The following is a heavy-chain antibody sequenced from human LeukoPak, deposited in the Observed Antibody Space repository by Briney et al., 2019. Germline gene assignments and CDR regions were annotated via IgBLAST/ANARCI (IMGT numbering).Heavy chain of an antibody. V-gene: IGHV3-33*01. Sequence: GRSLRLSCAASGFTFSSYGMHWVRQAPGKGLEWVAVICYDGSNTYYADSVKGRFTISRDNAKNTLYLQMNSLRAEDTAVYYCARDPGDSSSYNFDFWGQGTLVTVSS. CDR2: ICYDGSNT. D-gene: IGHD3-22*01. CDR1: GFTFSSYG. CDR3: ARDPGDSSSYNFDF. J-gene: IGHJ4*02.